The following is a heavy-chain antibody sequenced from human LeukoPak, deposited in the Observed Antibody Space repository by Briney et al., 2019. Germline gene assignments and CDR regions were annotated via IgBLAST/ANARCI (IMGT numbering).Heavy chain of an antibody. CDR3: ARRPAGRPRVGATASPYYFDY. V-gene: IGHV1-8*01. CDR1: GYTFTSYD. J-gene: IGHJ4*02. Sequence: GASVKVSCKASGYTFTSYDINWVRQATGQGLEWMGWMNPNSGNTGYAQKFQGRVTMTRNTSISTAYMELSSLRSEDTAVYYCARRPAGRPRVGATASPYYFDYWGQGTLVTVSS. D-gene: IGHD1-26*01. CDR2: MNPNSGNT.